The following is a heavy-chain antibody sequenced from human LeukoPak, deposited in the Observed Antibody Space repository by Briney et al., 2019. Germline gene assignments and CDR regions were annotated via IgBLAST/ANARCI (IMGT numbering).Heavy chain of an antibody. J-gene: IGHJ3*02. CDR2: IYYSGST. D-gene: IGHD6-6*01. Sequence: SSETLSLTCTVSGGSISSSSYYWGWIRQPPGKGLEWIGSIYYSGSTYYNPSLKSRVTISVDTSKNQFSLKLSSVTAADTAVYYCARGVGARSAFDIWGQGTMVTVSS. CDR1: GGSISSSSYY. V-gene: IGHV4-39*07. CDR3: ARGVGARSAFDI.